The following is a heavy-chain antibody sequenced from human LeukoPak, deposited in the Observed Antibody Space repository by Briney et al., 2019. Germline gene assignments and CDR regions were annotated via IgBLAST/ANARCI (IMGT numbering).Heavy chain of an antibody. Sequence: PGRSLRLSCAASGFTFSSYSMSWVRQPPGKGLQWVANIKQDGSEEYCVASVKGRFTISRDNAKNSLYLQMNSLRAEDTAVYYCAAYYSSSWDYWGQGTLVTVSA. CDR1: GFTFSSYS. J-gene: IGHJ4*02. CDR2: IKQDGSEE. CDR3: AAYYSSSWDY. V-gene: IGHV3-7*01. D-gene: IGHD6-13*01.